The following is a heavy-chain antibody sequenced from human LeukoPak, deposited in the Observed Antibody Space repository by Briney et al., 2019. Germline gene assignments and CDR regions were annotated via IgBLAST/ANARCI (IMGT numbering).Heavy chain of an antibody. J-gene: IGHJ5*02. CDR3: ARESAPSITAAGTGWFDP. CDR1: GYSISSGYY. D-gene: IGHD6-13*01. Sequence: SETLSLTCTVSGYSISSGYYWGWIRQPPGKGLEWIGSIYHSGSTYYNPSLKSRVTISVDTSKNQFSLKLSSVTAADTAVYCCARESAPSITAAGTGWFDPWGQGTLVTVSS. CDR2: IYHSGST. V-gene: IGHV4-38-2*02.